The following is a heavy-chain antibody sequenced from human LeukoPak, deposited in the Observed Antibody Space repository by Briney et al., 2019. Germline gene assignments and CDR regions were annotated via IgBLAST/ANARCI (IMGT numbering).Heavy chain of an antibody. CDR3: ARVDLVVAATYHAFDI. J-gene: IGHJ3*02. CDR1: GFTFSSYW. Sequence: PGGSLRLSCAAPGFTFSSYWMHWVRQAPGKGLVWVSRINSDGSSTTYADSVKGRFTISRDNAKNTLYLQMNSLRAEDTAVYYCARVDLVVAATYHAFDIWGQGTMVTVSS. CDR2: INSDGSST. D-gene: IGHD2-15*01. V-gene: IGHV3-74*01.